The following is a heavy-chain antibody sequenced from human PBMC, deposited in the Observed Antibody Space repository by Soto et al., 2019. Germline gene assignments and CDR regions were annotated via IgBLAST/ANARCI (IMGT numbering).Heavy chain of an antibody. CDR3: ARRSYYYGSGRDNWFDP. D-gene: IGHD3-10*01. CDR1: GGSISSGGYS. Sequence: PSETLSLTCAVSGGSISSGGYSWSWIRQPPGKGLEWIGYIYHSGSTYDNPSLKSRVTISGDRSKNQFFLKLSAVTAADTAVYYCARRSYYYGSGRDNWFDPVGQGTLVTVSS. V-gene: IGHV4-30-2*01. CDR2: IYHSGST. J-gene: IGHJ5*02.